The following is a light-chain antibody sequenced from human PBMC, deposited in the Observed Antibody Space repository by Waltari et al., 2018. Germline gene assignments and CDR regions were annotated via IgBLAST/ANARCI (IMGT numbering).Light chain of an antibody. CDR2: VNSDGSH. Sequence: QSPSASASLGASVKLTCTLSSGHSSNVIAWLQQQPEKGPRYLMKVNSDGSHSKGDKIPDRFSGSSSGTEHYLTISSLQSEDEADYYCQTGGHGTWVFGGGTKLTVL. CDR1: SGHSSNV. CDR3: QTGGHGTWV. V-gene: IGLV4-69*01. J-gene: IGLJ3*02.